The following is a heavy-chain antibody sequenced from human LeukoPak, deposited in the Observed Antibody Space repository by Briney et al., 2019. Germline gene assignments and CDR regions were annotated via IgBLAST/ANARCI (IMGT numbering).Heavy chain of an antibody. Sequence: GGSLRLSCAASGFTFSSYGMHWVRQAPGKGLEWAAVIWHDGNNKYYADSVKGRFTISRDNSKNTLYLQMNSLRAEDTAVYYCAKGPGSSVYASAIDHWGQGTLVTVSS. V-gene: IGHV3-33*03. D-gene: IGHD2-8*01. CDR3: AKGPGSSVYASAIDH. CDR2: IWHDGNNK. CDR1: GFTFSSYG. J-gene: IGHJ4*02.